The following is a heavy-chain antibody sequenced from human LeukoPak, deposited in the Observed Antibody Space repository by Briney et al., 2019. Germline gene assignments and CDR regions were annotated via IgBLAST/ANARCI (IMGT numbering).Heavy chain of an antibody. J-gene: IGHJ4*02. CDR1: GFTFDDYA. V-gene: IGHV3-9*01. CDR3: AKDLIAVAGTGFDY. Sequence: GRSLRLSCAASGFTFDDYAMHWVRQAPGKGLEWVLGISWNSGSIGYADSVKGRFTISRDNAKNSLYLQMNSLRAEDTALYYCAKDLIAVAGTGFDYWGQGTLVTVSS. CDR2: ISWNSGSI. D-gene: IGHD6-19*01.